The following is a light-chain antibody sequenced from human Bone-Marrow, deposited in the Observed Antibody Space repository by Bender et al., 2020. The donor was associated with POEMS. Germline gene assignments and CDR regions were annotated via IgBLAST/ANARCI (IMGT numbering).Light chain of an antibody. V-gene: IGLV2-23*02. CDR1: SNVGDYDH. J-gene: IGLJ1*01. Sequence: QSALTQPASVSGSPGQSITISCTGTSNVGDYDHVSWYQHHPGKAPKLIIYDVTQRPSGVPDRFSGSKSGNTASLTISGLQAEDEADYYCCSFVIGPQYVFGSGTRVTVL. CDR3: CSFVIGPQYV. CDR2: DVT.